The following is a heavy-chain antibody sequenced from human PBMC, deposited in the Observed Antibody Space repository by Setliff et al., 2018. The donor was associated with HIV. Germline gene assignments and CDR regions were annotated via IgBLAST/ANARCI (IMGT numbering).Heavy chain of an antibody. D-gene: IGHD3-16*01. CDR2: IYYHGST. CDR3: VNPSGAMGDFDS. V-gene: IGHV4-39*01. CDR1: GGSISSTNYF. Sequence: PSETLSLTCTVSGGSISSTNYFWGWIRQPPGKGLEWIGTIYYHGSTYYNPSLKSRVTISIDTSKNQFSLQPTSVTAADTAVYYCVNPSGAMGDFDSWGQGTLVTVSS. J-gene: IGHJ4*02.